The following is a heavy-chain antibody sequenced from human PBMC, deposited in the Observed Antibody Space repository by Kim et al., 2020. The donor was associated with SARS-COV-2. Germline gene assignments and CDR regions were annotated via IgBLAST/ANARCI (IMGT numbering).Heavy chain of an antibody. V-gene: IGHV4-4*07. CDR1: GDSISNNY. J-gene: IGHJ4*01. D-gene: IGHD2-15*01. CDR2: IYNSGST. Sequence: SETLSLTCTVSGDSISNNYWSWIRQPAGKGLEWIGRIYNSGSTNYNPSLKSRVTMSVDTSKNQFSLKLTSIIAADTAVYYCARRETGGNYLDYWGHGTLV. CDR3: ARRETGGNYLDY.